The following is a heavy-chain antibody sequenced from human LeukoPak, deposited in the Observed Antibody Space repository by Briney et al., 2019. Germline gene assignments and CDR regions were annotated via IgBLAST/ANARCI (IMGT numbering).Heavy chain of an antibody. J-gene: IGHJ4*02. D-gene: IGHD1-26*01. Sequence: GGSLKLSCAASGFTFSSYAMHWVRQAPGKGLEWVAFIRYDGSNKYYADSVKGRFTISRDNSKNTLYLQMNSLRAEDTAVYYCAKGRSGSYLSYYFDYWGQRTLVTVSS. CDR3: AKGRSGSYLSYYFDY. CDR2: IRYDGSNK. CDR1: GFTFSSYA. V-gene: IGHV3-30*02.